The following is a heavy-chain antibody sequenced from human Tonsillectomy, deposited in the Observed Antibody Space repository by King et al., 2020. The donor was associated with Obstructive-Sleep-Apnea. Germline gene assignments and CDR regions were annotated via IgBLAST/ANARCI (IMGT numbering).Heavy chain of an antibody. V-gene: IGHV3-30*18. CDR1: GFTFSSYG. D-gene: IGHD1-7*01. CDR3: AKDRGTTWYYYYDMDV. Sequence: VQLVESGGGMVQPGRSLRLSCAASGFTFSSYGMHWVRQAPGKGLEWVAVISYDGSNKYYADSVKGRFTISRDNSKNTLYLQMNSLRAEDTAVYYCAKDRGTTWYYYYDMDVWGQGTTVTVSS. CDR2: ISYDGSNK. J-gene: IGHJ6*02.